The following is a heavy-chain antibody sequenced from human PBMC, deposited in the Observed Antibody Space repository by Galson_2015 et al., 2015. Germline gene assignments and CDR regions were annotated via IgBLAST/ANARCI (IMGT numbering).Heavy chain of an antibody. V-gene: IGHV3-33*01. CDR3: AREGCSSTSCYDRPHAFDI. CDR2: IWYDGSNK. D-gene: IGHD2-2*01. J-gene: IGHJ3*02. Sequence: SLRLSCAASGFAFSSYGMHWVRQAPGKGLEWVAVIWYDGSNKYYADSVKGRFTISRDNSKNTLYLQVNSLRAEDTAVYYCAREGCSSTSCYDRPHAFDIWGQGTMVTVSS. CDR1: GFAFSSYG.